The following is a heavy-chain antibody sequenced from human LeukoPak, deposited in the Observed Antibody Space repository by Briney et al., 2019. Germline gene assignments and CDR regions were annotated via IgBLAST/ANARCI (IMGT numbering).Heavy chain of an antibody. CDR1: GFTVSSNY. Sequence: GGSLRLSCAASGFTVSSNYMSWVRQAPGKGLEWVLVIYSGGSTYYADSVEGRFTISRDNSKNTLHLQMNSLRPEDTAVYYCARDLAVAGTRTFDYWGQGTLVTVSS. CDR2: IYSGGST. V-gene: IGHV3-66*01. J-gene: IGHJ4*02. CDR3: ARDLAVAGTRTFDY. D-gene: IGHD6-19*01.